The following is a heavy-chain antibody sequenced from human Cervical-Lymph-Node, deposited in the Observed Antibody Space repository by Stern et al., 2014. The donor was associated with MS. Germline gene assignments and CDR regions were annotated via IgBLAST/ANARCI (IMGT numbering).Heavy chain of an antibody. Sequence: EVQLVESGAEVKQAGESLKISCKGVGYSFTTYWVGWVRQVPGKGLEWMGIIYPGDSHTRYSPSFQGQVTISADKSISVAYLQWNSLKASDTAMYYCARLPYSGDNRGTFFEHWGQGTLVAVSS. CDR2: IYPGDSHT. CDR1: GYSFTTYW. CDR3: ARLPYSGDNRGTFFEH. V-gene: IGHV5-51*03. D-gene: IGHD2-15*01. J-gene: IGHJ4*02.